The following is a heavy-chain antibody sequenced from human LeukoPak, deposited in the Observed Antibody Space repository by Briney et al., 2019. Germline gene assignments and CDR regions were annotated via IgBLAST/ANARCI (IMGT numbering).Heavy chain of an antibody. CDR2: IFYSGST. V-gene: IGHV4-39*01. CDR3: ARQESSNWD. J-gene: IGHJ4*02. Sequence: SETLSLTCTVSAGSIRSSTYYCGWIRQPPGKGLEWIGSIFYSGSTYYNPSLKSRVTISVDTSKNQFSVKLNSVTAADTAVYYCARQESSNWDWGQGTLVTVSS. CDR1: AGSIRSSTYY. D-gene: IGHD4-11*01.